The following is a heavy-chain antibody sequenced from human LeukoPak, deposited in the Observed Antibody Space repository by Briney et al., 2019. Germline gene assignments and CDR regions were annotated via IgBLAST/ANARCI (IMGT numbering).Heavy chain of an antibody. CDR2: ISGSGGST. V-gene: IGHV3-23*01. Sequence: GGSLRLSCAASGFTFSTFAMSWVRQSPGKGLEWVSAISGSGGSTYYADSVKGRFTISRDNSKNTLYLQMNSLRAEDTAVYYCAKAGGWIWYFDYWGQGTLVTVSS. J-gene: IGHJ4*02. CDR3: AKAGGWIWYFDY. CDR1: GFTFSTFA. D-gene: IGHD6-19*01.